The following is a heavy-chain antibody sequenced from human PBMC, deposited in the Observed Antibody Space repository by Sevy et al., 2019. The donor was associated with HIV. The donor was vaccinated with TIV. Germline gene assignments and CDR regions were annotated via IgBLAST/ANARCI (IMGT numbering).Heavy chain of an antibody. CDR3: ARGAVVIGTAATPVLDF. V-gene: IGHV4-59*08. D-gene: IGHD6-13*01. CDR1: DDSINSYY. J-gene: IGHJ4*02. CDR2: IYNNIGSH. Sequence: SETLSLTCTVSDDSINSYYWSWIRQPPGKGLEWIGYIYNNIGSHNYSPAPTGRVTISVDTSKNQFSLKLTSVTAADTAVYYCARGAVVIGTAATPVLDFWGQGSLVTVSS.